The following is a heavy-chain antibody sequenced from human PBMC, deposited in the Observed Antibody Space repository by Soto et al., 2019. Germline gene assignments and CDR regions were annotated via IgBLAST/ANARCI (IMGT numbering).Heavy chain of an antibody. J-gene: IGHJ4*02. CDR1: GGSISSSSYY. Sequence: SETLSLTCTVSGGSISSSSYYWGWIRQPPGKGLEWIGSIYYSGSTYYNPSLKSRVTISVDTSKNQFSLKLSSVTAADTAVYYCARSRDYYDSSGPKPNYFDYWGQGTLVTVSS. D-gene: IGHD3-22*01. V-gene: IGHV4-39*01. CDR2: IYYSGST. CDR3: ARSRDYYDSSGPKPNYFDY.